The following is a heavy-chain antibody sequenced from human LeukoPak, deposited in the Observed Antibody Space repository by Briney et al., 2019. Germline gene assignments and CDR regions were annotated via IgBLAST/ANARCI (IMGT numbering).Heavy chain of an antibody. CDR1: GFTFSSYS. Sequence: GGSLRLSCAASGFTFSSYSMNWVRHAPRGGLERVSSISSSSSYIYYADSVKGRFTISRDNAKNSLYLQMNSLRAEDTAVYYCARGRGYSGYDAFDIWGQGTMVTVSS. V-gene: IGHV3-21*01. D-gene: IGHD5-12*01. J-gene: IGHJ3*02. CDR3: ARGRGYSGYDAFDI. CDR2: ISSSSSYI.